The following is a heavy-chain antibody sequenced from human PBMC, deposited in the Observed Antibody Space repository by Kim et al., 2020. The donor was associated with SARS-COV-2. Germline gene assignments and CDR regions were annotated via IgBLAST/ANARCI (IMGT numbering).Heavy chain of an antibody. Sequence: GGSLRLSCGASGFTFSDSAMHWVRQASGKGLEWVGRIRSKANGYATADIESVRGRFTISRDDSRNTPYLQMNSLKTADTAVYYCTRFPGTTLAFWDAFD. D-gene: IGHD1-7*01. J-gene: IGHJ3*02. CDR1: GFTFSDSA. CDR3: TRFPGTTLAFWDAFD. V-gene: IGHV3-73*01. CDR2: IRSKANGYAT.